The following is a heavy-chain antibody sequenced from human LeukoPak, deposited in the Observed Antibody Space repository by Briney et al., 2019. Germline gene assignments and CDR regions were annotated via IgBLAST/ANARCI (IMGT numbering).Heavy chain of an antibody. D-gene: IGHD3-22*01. CDR2: IYYSGST. CDR3: ARARYYDSSGEGADAFDI. J-gene: IGHJ3*02. CDR1: GGSISSYY. V-gene: IGHV4-59*01. Sequence: SETLSLTCTVSGGSISSYYWSWIRQPPGKGLEWIGYIYYSGSTNYNPSLKSRVTISVDTSKNQFSLKLSSVTAANTAVYYCARARYYDSSGEGADAFDIWGQGTMVTVSS.